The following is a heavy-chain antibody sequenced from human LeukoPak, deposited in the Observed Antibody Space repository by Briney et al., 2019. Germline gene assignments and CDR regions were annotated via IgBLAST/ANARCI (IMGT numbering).Heavy chain of an antibody. V-gene: IGHV4-61*02. CDR1: GGSISSGSYY. D-gene: IGHD3-10*01. CDR2: IYTSGST. Sequence: SETLSLTCTVSGGSISSGSYYWSWIRQPDGKGLEWIGRIYTSGSTNYNPSLKSRVTISVDTSKNQFSLKLSSVTAADTAVYYCARVVRGEYYYYYYMDVWGKGTTVTISS. CDR3: ARVVRGEYYYYYYMDV. J-gene: IGHJ6*03.